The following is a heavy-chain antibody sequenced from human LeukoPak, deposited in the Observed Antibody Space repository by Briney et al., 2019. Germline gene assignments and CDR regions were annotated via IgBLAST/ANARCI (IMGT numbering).Heavy chain of an antibody. CDR1: GFTFSSYS. CDR2: ISSSSSYI. J-gene: IGHJ4*02. V-gene: IGHV3-21*01. D-gene: IGHD5-12*01. CDR3: ARGVDIVATIDY. Sequence: GGSLRLSCAASGFTFSSYSMNWVRQAPGKWLEWVSSISSSSSYIYYADSVKGRFTISRGNAKNSLYLQMNSLRAEDTAVYYCARGVDIVATIDYWGQGTLVTVSS.